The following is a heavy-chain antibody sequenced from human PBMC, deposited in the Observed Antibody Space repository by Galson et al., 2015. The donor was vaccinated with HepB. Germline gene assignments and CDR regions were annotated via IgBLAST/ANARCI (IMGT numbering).Heavy chain of an antibody. CDR1: GFTFSSYG. CDR3: AKTGYSSSLGDY. J-gene: IGHJ4*02. Sequence: SLRLSCAASGFTFSSYGMHWVRQAPGKGLEWVAVISYDGSNKYYADSVKGRFTISRDNSKNTLYLQMNSLRAEDTAVYYCAKTGYSSSLGDYWGQGTLVTVSS. CDR2: ISYDGSNK. V-gene: IGHV3-30*18. D-gene: IGHD6-13*01.